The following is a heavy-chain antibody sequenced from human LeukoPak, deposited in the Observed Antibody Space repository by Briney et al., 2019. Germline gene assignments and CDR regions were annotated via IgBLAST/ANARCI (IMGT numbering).Heavy chain of an antibody. CDR1: GYTFTSYY. CDR2: INPSGGST. CDR3: ARDPYCTNGVCYGIYYYGMDV. V-gene: IGHV1-46*01. D-gene: IGHD2-8*01. J-gene: IGHJ6*02. Sequence: DSVKVSCKASGYTFTSYYMHWVRQAPGQGLEWMGIINPSGGSTSYAQKFQGRVTMTRDTSTSTVYMELSSLRSEDTAVYYCARDPYCTNGVCYGIYYYGMDVWGQGTTVTVSS.